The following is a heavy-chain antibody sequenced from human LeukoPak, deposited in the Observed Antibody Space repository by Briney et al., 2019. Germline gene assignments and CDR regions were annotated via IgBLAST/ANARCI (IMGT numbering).Heavy chain of an antibody. V-gene: IGHV3-23*01. J-gene: IGHJ4*02. CDR2: ISGSGGST. Sequence: GGSLRLSCAASGFTFSDYYMSWIRQAPGKGLEWVSDISGSGGSTYYADSVKGRFTISRDNSKNMMYLQMNSLRAEDTAVYYCAKRIQSAMAMGYWGQGTLVTVSS. CDR3: AKRIQSAMAMGY. D-gene: IGHD5-18*01. CDR1: GFTFSDYY.